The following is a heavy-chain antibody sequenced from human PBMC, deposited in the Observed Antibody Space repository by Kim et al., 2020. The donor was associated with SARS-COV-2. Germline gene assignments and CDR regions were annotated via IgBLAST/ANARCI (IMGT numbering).Heavy chain of an antibody. CDR3: ARDLQAAVAVRWFDP. J-gene: IGHJ5*02. CDR2: ISSSSSYI. D-gene: IGHD6-19*01. V-gene: IGHV3-21*01. CDR1: GFTFSSYS. Sequence: GGSLRLSCAASGFTFSSYSMNWVRQAPGKGLEWVSSISSSSSYIYYADSVKGRFTISRDNAKNSLYLQMNSLRAEDTAVYYCARDLQAAVAVRWFDPWGQGTLVTVSS.